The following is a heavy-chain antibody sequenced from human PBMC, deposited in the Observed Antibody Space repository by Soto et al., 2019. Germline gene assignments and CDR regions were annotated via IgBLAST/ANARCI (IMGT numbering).Heavy chain of an antibody. CDR3: ARDLRITMIEVAPHGY. D-gene: IGHD3-22*01. J-gene: IGHJ4*02. V-gene: IGHV3-30-3*01. CDR1: GFTFSSYA. CDR2: ISYDGSNK. Sequence: GGSLRLSCAASGFTFSSYAMHWVRQAPGKGLEWVAVISYDGSNKYYADSVKGRFTISRDNSKNTLYLQMNSLRAEDTAVYYCARDLRITMIEVAPHGYWGQGTLVTVSS.